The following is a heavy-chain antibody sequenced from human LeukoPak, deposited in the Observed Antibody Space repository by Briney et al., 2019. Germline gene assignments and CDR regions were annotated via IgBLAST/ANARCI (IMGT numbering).Heavy chain of an antibody. D-gene: IGHD6-6*01. CDR1: GFTVSSYG. CDR3: ARGERSSSPFDY. Sequence: GGSLRLSCAASGFTVSSYGMTWVRQAPGKGLEWVSSFSGTDGGTYYADSVKGRFTISRDNARNSLYLQMNSLRAEDTAVYYCARGERSSSPFDYWGQGTLVTVSS. CDR2: FSGTDGGT. V-gene: IGHV3-23*01. J-gene: IGHJ4*02.